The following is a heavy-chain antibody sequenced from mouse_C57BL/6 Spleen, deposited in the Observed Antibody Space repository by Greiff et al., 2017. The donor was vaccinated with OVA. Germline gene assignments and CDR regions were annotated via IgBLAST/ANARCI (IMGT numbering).Heavy chain of an antibody. D-gene: IGHD2-13*01. V-gene: IGHV2-6*01. CDR3: ASGLAFAY. J-gene: IGHJ3*01. CDR2: IWGVGST. Sequence: VQLVESGPGLVAPSQSLSITCTVSGFSLTSYGVDWVRQSPGKGLEWLGVIWGVGSTNYNSALKSRLSISKDNSKSQVFLKMNSLQTDDTAMYYCASGLAFAYWGQGTLVTVSA. CDR1: GFSLTSYG.